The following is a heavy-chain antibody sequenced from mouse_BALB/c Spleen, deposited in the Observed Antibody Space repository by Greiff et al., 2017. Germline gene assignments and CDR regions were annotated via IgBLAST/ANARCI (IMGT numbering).Heavy chain of an antibody. CDR1: GFTFSSYG. CDR3: ARDLLYGNSYFDY. V-gene: IGHV5-6-3*01. CDR2: INSNGGST. D-gene: IGHD2-10*02. J-gene: IGHJ2*01. Sequence: EVKLVESGGGLVQPGGSLKLSCAASGFTFSSYGMSWVRQTPDKRLELVATINSNGGSTYYPDSVKGRFTISRDNAKNTLYLQMSSLKSEDTAMYYCARDLLYGNSYFDYWGQGTTLTVSS.